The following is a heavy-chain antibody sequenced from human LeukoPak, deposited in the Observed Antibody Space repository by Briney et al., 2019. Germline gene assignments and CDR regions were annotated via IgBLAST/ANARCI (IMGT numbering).Heavy chain of an antibody. D-gene: IGHD3-9*01. Sequence: AGGSLRLSCTASGFTFGDYAMSWVRQAPGKGLEWVGFIRSKAYGGTTEYAASVKGRFTISRDDSKSIAYLQMSSLKTEDTAVYYCTKTVGYYDISARVYYFDYWGQGTLVTVSS. CDR3: TKTVGYYDISARVYYFDY. CDR1: GFTFGDYA. J-gene: IGHJ4*02. V-gene: IGHV3-49*04. CDR2: IRSKAYGGTT.